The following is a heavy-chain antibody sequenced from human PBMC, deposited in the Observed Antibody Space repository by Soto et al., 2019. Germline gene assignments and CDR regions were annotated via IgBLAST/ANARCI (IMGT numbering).Heavy chain of an antibody. D-gene: IGHD4-17*01. J-gene: IGHJ4*02. Sequence: QLQLQESGSGLVKPSQTLSLTCAVSGGSISSGGYSCNWIRQPPGKGLEWIGYIYHSGSTYYNPSLKRRVTISVDRSKNQCSLKLSSVTAADTAVYYCARGMTTVTTFDYWGQGTLVTVSS. V-gene: IGHV4-30-2*01. CDR2: IYHSGST. CDR1: GGSISSGGYS. CDR3: ARGMTTVTTFDY.